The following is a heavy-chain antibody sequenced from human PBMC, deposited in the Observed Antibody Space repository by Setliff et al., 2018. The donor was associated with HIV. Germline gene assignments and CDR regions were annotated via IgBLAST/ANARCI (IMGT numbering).Heavy chain of an antibody. J-gene: IGHJ4*02. CDR3: ASSPSWGTYRYGLDY. Sequence: PGGSLRLSCAASGFIFDDYAMHWVRQPPGKGLEWVSGISWNSGNIVYADSVKGRFTISRDNAKNSLYMQMNSLRAEDTAVYYCASSPSWGTYRYGLDYWGQGTLVTVSS. D-gene: IGHD3-16*02. CDR1: GFIFDDYA. CDR2: ISWNSGNI. V-gene: IGHV3-9*01.